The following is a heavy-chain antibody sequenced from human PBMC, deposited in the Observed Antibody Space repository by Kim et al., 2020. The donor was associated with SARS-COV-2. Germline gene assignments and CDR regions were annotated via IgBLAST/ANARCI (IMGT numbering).Heavy chain of an antibody. D-gene: IGHD3-3*01. J-gene: IGHJ6*02. CDR1: GFTFSNYA. Sequence: GGSLRLSCAASGFTFSNYAMHWVRQAPGKGLEWVAVISHDGGKEYYGDSVKGRFTISRDNSKNTLFLQMNSLRAEDTAVYYCAKDLFVGWLTYYSGMDVWGQGTAVTVSS. V-gene: IGHV3-30*18. CDR2: ISHDGGKE. CDR3: AKDLFVGWLTYYSGMDV.